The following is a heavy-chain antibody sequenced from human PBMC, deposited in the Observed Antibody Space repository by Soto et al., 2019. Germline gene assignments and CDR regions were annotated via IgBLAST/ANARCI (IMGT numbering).Heavy chain of an antibody. Sequence: EVQLVESGGGLIQPGGSLRLSCVASGFTVSTNYMSWVRQAPGKGLEWVSVIYSDDSTYYADSVKGRFTISRDNSKNTVYLQMNSLRAEDTAVYYCARGGGWYLNFDYWGQGTLVTVSS. CDR2: IYSDDST. CDR3: ARGGGWYLNFDY. V-gene: IGHV3-53*01. D-gene: IGHD6-19*01. CDR1: GFTVSTNY. J-gene: IGHJ4*02.